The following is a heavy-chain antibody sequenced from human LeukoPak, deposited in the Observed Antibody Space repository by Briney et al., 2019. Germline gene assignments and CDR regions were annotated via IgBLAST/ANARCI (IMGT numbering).Heavy chain of an antibody. CDR2: INHSGST. J-gene: IGHJ4*02. Sequence: SETLSLTCAVYGGSFSGYYWSWIRQPPGKGLEWIGEINHSGSTNYNPSLKSRVTISVDTSKNQFSLKLSSVTAADTAVYYCARDYYGSGSYPTFDYWAQGTLVTVSS. CDR1: GGSFSGYY. V-gene: IGHV4-34*01. D-gene: IGHD3-10*01. CDR3: ARDYYGSGSYPTFDY.